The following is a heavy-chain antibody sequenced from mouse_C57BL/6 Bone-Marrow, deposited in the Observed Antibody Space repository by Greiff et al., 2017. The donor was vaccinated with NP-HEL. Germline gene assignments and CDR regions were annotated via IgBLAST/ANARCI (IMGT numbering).Heavy chain of an antibody. CDR3: ARKQFITTVVGYFDV. CDR2: IRNKANGYTT. D-gene: IGHD1-1*01. V-gene: IGHV7-3*01. Sequence: EVHLVESGGGLVQPGGSLSLSCAASGFTFTDYYMSWVRQPPGKALEWLGFIRNKANGYTTEYSASVKGRFTISRDNSQSILYLQMNALRAEDSATYYCARKQFITTVVGYFDVWGTGTTVTVSS. CDR1: GFTFTDYY. J-gene: IGHJ1*03.